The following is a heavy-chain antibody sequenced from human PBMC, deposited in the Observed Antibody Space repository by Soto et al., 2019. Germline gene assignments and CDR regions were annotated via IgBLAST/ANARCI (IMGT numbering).Heavy chain of an antibody. CDR1: GFTFRNYG. V-gene: IGHV3-30*03. CDR3: AIFLMAVGPAMLPGAY. Sequence: QVELVESGGGVVQPGGSLRLSCAASGFTFRNYGLHWVRQAPGKGLEWAAVISFDGSNKYYADSMKGRFTVSRDNSKNTLYLQMTSLRTEDTARDYCAIFLMAVGPAMLPGAYLGQGTLVTVSS. D-gene: IGHD5-18*01. J-gene: IGHJ4*02. CDR2: ISFDGSNK.